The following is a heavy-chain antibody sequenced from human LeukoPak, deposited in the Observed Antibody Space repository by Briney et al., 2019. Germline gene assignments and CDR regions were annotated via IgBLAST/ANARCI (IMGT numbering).Heavy chain of an antibody. Sequence: PGDSPKISCKGSGYSFTNYWIRWVRQMPGKGLEWMGRIDPSDSYTNYSPSFQGHVTISADKSISTAYLQWSSLKASDTAMYYCARRSSGWYDFDYWGQGTLVTVSS. D-gene: IGHD6-19*01. CDR2: IDPSDSYT. CDR1: GYSFTNYW. J-gene: IGHJ4*02. V-gene: IGHV5-10-1*01. CDR3: ARRSSGWYDFDY.